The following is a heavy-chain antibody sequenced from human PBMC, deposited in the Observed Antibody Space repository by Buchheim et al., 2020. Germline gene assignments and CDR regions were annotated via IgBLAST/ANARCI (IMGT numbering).Heavy chain of an antibody. CDR2: IRSDGRET. Sequence: EVRLVESGGGLVRPGDSLRLSCGASGFLFSTYWMYWVRQVPGKGLVWVSRIRSDGRETNYADSVRGRFAVSRDNARSTLFLQMNSLRVEDTGVYFCARGYNFGYNYYYGMDVWGRGT. CDR3: ARGYNFGYNYYYGMDV. J-gene: IGHJ6*02. D-gene: IGHD5-12*01. V-gene: IGHV3-74*01. CDR1: GFLFSTYW.